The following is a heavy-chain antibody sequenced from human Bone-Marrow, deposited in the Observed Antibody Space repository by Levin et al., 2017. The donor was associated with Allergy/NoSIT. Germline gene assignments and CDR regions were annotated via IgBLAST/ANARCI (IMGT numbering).Heavy chain of an antibody. V-gene: IGHV7-4-1*02. CDR2: IVTNTGRP. CDR3: ARDDSDSSGYDLGNY. J-gene: IGHJ4*02. D-gene: IGHD3-22*01. Sequence: ASVKVSCKASGYTFTSYALNWVRQAPGQGLEWMGWIVTNTGRPTYAQGFQGRFIFSSDTSASTAYLQISTLKTEDTAVYYCARDDSDSSGYDLGNYWGQGTLVTVSS. CDR1: GYTFTSYA.